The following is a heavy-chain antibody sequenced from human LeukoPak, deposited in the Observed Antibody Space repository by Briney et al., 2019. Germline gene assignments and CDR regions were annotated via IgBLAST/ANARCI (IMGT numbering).Heavy chain of an antibody. CDR1: GFIFSSYW. Sequence: PGGSLRLSCAASGFIFSSYWMHWVRRAPGKGLVWLSRLNSDGSDTSYADSVKGRFTISRDNAKHTVYLQMNSLRVEDTAVYYCARGGNYASGSWGFWGQGTLVTVSS. D-gene: IGHD3-10*01. CDR3: ARGGNYASGSWGF. J-gene: IGHJ4*02. V-gene: IGHV3-74*01. CDR2: LNSDGSDT.